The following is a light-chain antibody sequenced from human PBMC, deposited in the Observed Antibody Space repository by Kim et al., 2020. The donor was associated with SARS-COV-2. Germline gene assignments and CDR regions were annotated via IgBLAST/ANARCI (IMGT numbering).Light chain of an antibody. Sequence: QPVLTQSPSASASLGASVKLTCTLSSGHSSYAIAWHQQQPEKGPRYLMKLSSDGSHTKGDGIPDRFSGSSSGAERYLTISSLQSEDEADYYCQTWGSATVVFGGGTQLTVL. CDR1: SGHSSYA. J-gene: IGLJ2*01. CDR3: QTWGSATVV. CDR2: LSSDGSH. V-gene: IGLV4-69*01.